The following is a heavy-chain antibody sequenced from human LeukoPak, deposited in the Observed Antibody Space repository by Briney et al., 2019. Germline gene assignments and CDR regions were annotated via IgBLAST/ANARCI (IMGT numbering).Heavy chain of an antibody. V-gene: IGHV4-39*01. D-gene: IGHD3-10*01. CDR1: GGSISNSFYY. CDR2: INYSGST. Sequence: PSETLSLTCTVSGGSISNSFYYWGWIRQPPGKGLEWIGSINYSGSTYYNPSLKSRVTISVDTSKNQLSLKLSSVTAADTAVYYCARYGSGPFDYWGQGTLVTVSS. CDR3: ARYGSGPFDY. J-gene: IGHJ4*02.